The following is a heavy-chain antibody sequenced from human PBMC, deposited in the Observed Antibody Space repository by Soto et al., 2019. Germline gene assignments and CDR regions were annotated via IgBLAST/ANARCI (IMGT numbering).Heavy chain of an antibody. CDR2: IYYSGST. V-gene: IGHV4-59*08. J-gene: IGHJ3*02. CDR3: ARHLWGYLFDAFDI. D-gene: IGHD5-12*01. CDR1: GGSISSYY. Sequence: PSETLSLTCTVSGGSISSYYWSWIRQPPGKGLEWIGYIYYSGSTNYNPSLKSRVTISVDTSKNQFSLKLSSVTAADTAVYYCARHLWGYLFDAFDIWGQGTMVTVSS.